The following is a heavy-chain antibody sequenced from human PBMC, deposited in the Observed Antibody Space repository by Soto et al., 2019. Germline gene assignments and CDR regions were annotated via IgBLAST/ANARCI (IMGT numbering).Heavy chain of an antibody. J-gene: IGHJ5*02. CDR1: GGSISSYY. D-gene: IGHD5-18*01. CDR2: IYYSGST. V-gene: IGHV4-59*01. Sequence: QVQLQESGPGLVKPSETLSLTCTVSGGSISSYYWSWIRQPPGKGLEWIGYIYYSGSTSYNPSLKSRVTISVDTSKNQFSLQLSSVTAADTAVYYCARSVGTWIQLWLRGESWFDPWGQGTLVTVSS. CDR3: ARSVGTWIQLWLRGESWFDP.